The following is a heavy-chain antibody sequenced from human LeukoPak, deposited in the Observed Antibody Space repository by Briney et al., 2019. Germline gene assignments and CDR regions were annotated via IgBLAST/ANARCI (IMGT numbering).Heavy chain of an antibody. Sequence: GGCLRLSCAASGFTFSSYNMNWVRQAPGKGLEWVSSISSSSSYIYYADSVKGRFTISRDNAKNSLYLQMNSLRAEDTAVYYCVAGRAGHFDWLYREYYFDYSGQGTRVTVSS. D-gene: IGHD3-9*01. CDR1: GFTFSSYN. J-gene: IGHJ4*02. CDR3: VAGRAGHFDWLYREYYFDY. V-gene: IGHV3-21*01. CDR2: ISSSSSYI.